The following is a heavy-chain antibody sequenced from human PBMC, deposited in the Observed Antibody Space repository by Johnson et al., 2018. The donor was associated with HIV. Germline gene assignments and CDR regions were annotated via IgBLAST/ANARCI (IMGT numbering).Heavy chain of an antibody. J-gene: IGHJ3*02. CDR2: IGTAGDT. D-gene: IGHD1-26*01. CDR1: GFTFTYFG. V-gene: IGHV3-13*01. CDR3: ARGHSGRLPEIDAFDI. Sequence: VQLVESGGGVVQPGGSLRLSCAASGFTFTYFGMHWVRQAPGKGLEWVSAIGTAGDTYYPGSVKGRFTISRDNSKNTLYLQMNSLRAGDTAVYFCARGHSGRLPEIDAFDIWGRGTMVTVSS.